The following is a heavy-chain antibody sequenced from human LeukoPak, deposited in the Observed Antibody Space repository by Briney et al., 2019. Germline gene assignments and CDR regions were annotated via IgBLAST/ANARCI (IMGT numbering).Heavy chain of an antibody. Sequence: EASVKVSCKPSVYTFTDYYMHWVRQAPGQGREWMGWISSYNGNTNYAQKFQGRVTMTTETSTSTAYMELSGLRSDDSAVYYCARDPFGLGIDYWGQGTLVTVSS. CDR3: ARDPFGLGIDY. CDR1: VYTFTDYY. J-gene: IGHJ4*02. CDR2: ISSYNGNT. D-gene: IGHD3/OR15-3a*01. V-gene: IGHV1-18*04.